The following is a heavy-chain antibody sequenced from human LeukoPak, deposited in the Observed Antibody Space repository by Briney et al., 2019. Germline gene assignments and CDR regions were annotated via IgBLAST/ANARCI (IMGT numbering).Heavy chain of an antibody. CDR1: GFTVSSNY. J-gene: IGHJ4*02. V-gene: IGHV3-53*01. D-gene: IGHD5-24*01. Sequence: GGSLRLSCAASGFTVSSNYMNWVRQAPGKGLEWVSVIYGGGNIYYADSVKGRFTISRDNPKNTLYLQVNSLRAEDTAVYYCARGAGYNYPYYFDYWGQGTLVTVSS. CDR2: IYGGGNI. CDR3: ARGAGYNYPYYFDY.